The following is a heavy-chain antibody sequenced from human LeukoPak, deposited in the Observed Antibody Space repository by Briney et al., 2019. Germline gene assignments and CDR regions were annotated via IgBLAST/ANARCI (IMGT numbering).Heavy chain of an antibody. J-gene: IGHJ4*02. V-gene: IGHV3-48*02. D-gene: IGHD7-27*01. Sequence: PGRSLRLSCAASGFTFSSYSMNWARQAPGKGLEWVSYIRSSDTLIYYADSVKGRFTISTDNAKNSLYLQMNSLRDEDTAVYYCARDKNWGFDYWGQGTLVTVSS. CDR3: ARDKNWGFDY. CDR1: GFTFSSYS. CDR2: IRSSDTLI.